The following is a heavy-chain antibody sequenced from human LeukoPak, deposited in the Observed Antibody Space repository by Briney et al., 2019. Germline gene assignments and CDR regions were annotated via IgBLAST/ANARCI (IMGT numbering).Heavy chain of an antibody. D-gene: IGHD5-18*01. CDR1: GYNFNTYW. CDR2: IYPGDSDT. V-gene: IGHV5-51*01. CDR3: ARQGYSYGMDV. Sequence: GESLKISCKGSGYNFNTYWVAWVRQMPGKGLEWMGIIYPGDSDTRYSPSFQGQVTISADKSISTAYLQWSSLKASDTAMYYCARQGYSYGMDVWGQGTTVTVSS. J-gene: IGHJ6*02.